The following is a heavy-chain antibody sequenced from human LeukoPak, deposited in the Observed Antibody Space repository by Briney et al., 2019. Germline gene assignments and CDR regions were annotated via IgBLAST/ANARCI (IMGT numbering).Heavy chain of an antibody. Sequence: SETLSLTCTVSGGSISSYYWSWIRQPPGKGQEWIGYMHYSGSTKYNPSLKSRVTTSVDTSKNQFSLKLSSVTAADTAVYYCARVSHSSGYYRDYWGQGTLVTVSS. CDR2: MHYSGST. CDR1: GGSISSYY. J-gene: IGHJ4*02. CDR3: ARVSHSSGYYRDY. V-gene: IGHV4-59*01. D-gene: IGHD3-22*01.